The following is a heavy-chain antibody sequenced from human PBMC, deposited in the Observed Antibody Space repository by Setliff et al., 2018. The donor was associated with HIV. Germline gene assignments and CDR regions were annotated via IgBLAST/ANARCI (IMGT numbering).Heavy chain of an antibody. V-gene: IGHV4-61*02. CDR3: ARLIHTGLLYFDF. CDR1: GGSISCGSYY. J-gene: IGHJ4*02. D-gene: IGHD2-8*02. CDR2: IYTSGST. Sequence: SETLSLTCTVSGGSISCGSYYWRWIRQPAGKGLEWIGRIYTSGSTNYNPSVESRVTMSLDTSRDQFSLNLRSVTAADTAVYFCARLIHTGLLYFDFWGLGTLVTVSS.